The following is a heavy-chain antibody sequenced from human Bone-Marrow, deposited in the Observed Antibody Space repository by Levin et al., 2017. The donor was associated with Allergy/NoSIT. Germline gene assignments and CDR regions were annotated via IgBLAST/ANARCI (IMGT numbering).Heavy chain of an antibody. J-gene: IGHJ4*02. CDR2: IYWDDDK. CDR3: SHMLSFCSPTPFAS. V-gene: IGHV2-5*02. D-gene: IGHD3-10*02. CDR1: GFSLNTAGMT. Sequence: SGPTLVKPTQTLTLTCSFSGFSLNTAGMTVGWIRQPPGKTLEWLALIYWDDDKRYSPSLGSRLSITKDTSRNQVLLTLTGVDPLDTATFYCSHMLSFCSPTPFASWGQGTLVTVSS.